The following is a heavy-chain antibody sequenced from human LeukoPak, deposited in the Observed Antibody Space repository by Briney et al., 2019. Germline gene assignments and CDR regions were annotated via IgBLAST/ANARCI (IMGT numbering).Heavy chain of an antibody. CDR1: GGSFSDYY. V-gene: IGHV4-34*01. CDR2: TNYIGIT. CDR3: ARVYPHNYYDSSGYYDY. D-gene: IGHD3-22*01. Sequence: PSETLSLTCAVSGGSFSDYYWSWIRQPPGKGLEWIGETNYIGITNYNPSLKSRVTISVDTSKSQFSLKMKSVTAADTAVYYCARVYPHNYYDSSGYYDYWGQGTLVTVSS. J-gene: IGHJ4*02.